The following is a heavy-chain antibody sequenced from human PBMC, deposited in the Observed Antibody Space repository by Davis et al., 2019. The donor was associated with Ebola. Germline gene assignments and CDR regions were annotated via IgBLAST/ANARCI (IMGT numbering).Heavy chain of an antibody. CDR2: IYPGDSDT. CDR3: ARLLGGYSYGTNYYYYYGMDV. CDR1: GYSFTSYW. V-gene: IGHV5-51*01. Sequence: PGGSLRLSCKGSGYSFTSYWIGWVRQMPGKGLEWMGIIYPGDSDTRYSPSFQGQVTISADKSISTAYLQWSSLKASDTAMYYCARLLGGYSYGTNYYYYYGMDVWGQGTTVTVSS. J-gene: IGHJ6*02. D-gene: IGHD5-18*01.